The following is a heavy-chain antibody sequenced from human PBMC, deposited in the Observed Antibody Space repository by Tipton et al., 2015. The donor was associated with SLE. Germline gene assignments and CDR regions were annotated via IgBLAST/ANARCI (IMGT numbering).Heavy chain of an antibody. CDR3: ARGLGIGDFDY. D-gene: IGHD7-27*01. J-gene: IGHJ4*02. CDR1: GFTFSSYA. CDR2: ISYDGSNK. V-gene: IGHV3-30*04. Sequence: SLRLSCAASGFTFSSYAMHWVRQAPGKGLEWVAVISYDGSNKYYAGSVKGRFTISRDNSKNTLYLQMNSLRAEDTAVYYCARGLGIGDFDYWGQGTLVTVSS.